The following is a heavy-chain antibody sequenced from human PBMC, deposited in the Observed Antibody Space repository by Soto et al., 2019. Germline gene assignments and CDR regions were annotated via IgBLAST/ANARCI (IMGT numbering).Heavy chain of an antibody. CDR2: IYYSGST. CDR1: GGSISSSSYY. V-gene: IGHV4-39*01. D-gene: IGHD4-17*01. CDR3: ASPTTAERRVDY. Sequence: SETLSLTCTVSGGSISSSSYYWGWIRQPPGKGLEWIGSIYYSGSTYYNPSLKSRVTISVDTSKNQFSLKLSSVTAADTAVYYCASPTTAERRVDYWGQGTLVTVSS. J-gene: IGHJ4*02.